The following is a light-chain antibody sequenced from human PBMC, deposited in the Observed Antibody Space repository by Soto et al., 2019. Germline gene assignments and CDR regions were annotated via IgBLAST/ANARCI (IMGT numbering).Light chain of an antibody. Sequence: DIQMTQSPSTLASSVGDRVTITCRASQSISSWLAWYQQKPGKAPKLLIYDASSLESGVPSRFSGSRSGTEFTLTISSLQPDDFATYYCQQYNSYSPWTFGQGTKGEIK. CDR1: QSISSW. V-gene: IGKV1-5*01. J-gene: IGKJ1*01. CDR3: QQYNSYSPWT. CDR2: DAS.